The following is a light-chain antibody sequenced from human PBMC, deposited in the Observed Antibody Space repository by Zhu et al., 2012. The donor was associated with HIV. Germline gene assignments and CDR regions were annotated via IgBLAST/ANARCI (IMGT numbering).Light chain of an antibody. CDR3: QQRSNWIFT. J-gene: IGKJ3*01. CDR1: QTVSRNY. CDR2: SAS. Sequence: EIVLTQSPGTLSLSPGERATLSCRASQTVSRNYLAWYQQKPGQPPRLLIYSASRRVTGIPDRFSGSGSGTDFTLTISSLEPEDFAVYYCQQRSNWIFTFGPGTKVDIK. V-gene: IGKV3D-20*02.